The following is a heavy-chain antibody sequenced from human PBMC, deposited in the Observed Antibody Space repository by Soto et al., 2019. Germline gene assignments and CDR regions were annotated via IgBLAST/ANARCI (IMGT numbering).Heavy chain of an antibody. CDR3: ARGKLSDYVWGSYRYHFDY. D-gene: IGHD3-16*02. CDR1: GGSFSGYY. J-gene: IGHJ4*02. V-gene: IGHV4-34*01. Sequence: SETLSLTCAVYGGSFSGYYWIWIRQPPGEGLEWIGEINHSGSTNYNPSLKSRVTISVDTSKNQFSLKLSSVTAADTAVYYCARGKLSDYVWGSYRYHFDYWGQGTVVTAPQ. CDR2: INHSGST.